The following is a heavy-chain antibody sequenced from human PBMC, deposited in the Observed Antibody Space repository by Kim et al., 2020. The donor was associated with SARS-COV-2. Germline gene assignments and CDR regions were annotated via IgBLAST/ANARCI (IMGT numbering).Heavy chain of an antibody. J-gene: IGHJ6*01. D-gene: IGHD2-15*01. CDR3: AKDLSGYCSGGSCLMDV. V-gene: IGHV3-9*01. CDR1: GFTFDDYA. CDR2: ISWNSGSI. Sequence: GGSLRLSCAASGFTFDDYAMHWVRQAPGKGLEWVSGISWNSGSIGYADSVKGRFTISRDNAKNSLYLQMNSLRAEDTALYYCAKDLSGYCSGGSCLMDV.